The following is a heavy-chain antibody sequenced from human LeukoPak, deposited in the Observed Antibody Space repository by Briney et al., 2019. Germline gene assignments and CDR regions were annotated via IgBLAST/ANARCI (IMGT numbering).Heavy chain of an antibody. CDR1: GFTFSSYE. J-gene: IGHJ4*02. CDR2: ISSSGSTI. Sequence: QSGGSLTLSCAASGFTFSSYEMNWVRQAPAKGLEWVSYISSSGSTIYYADSVKGRFPISRDNAKNSLYLQMNSLRAEDTAVYYCARDPAYDFWSGYYRGGFDYWGQGTLVTVSS. V-gene: IGHV3-48*03. CDR3: ARDPAYDFWSGYYRGGFDY. D-gene: IGHD3-3*01.